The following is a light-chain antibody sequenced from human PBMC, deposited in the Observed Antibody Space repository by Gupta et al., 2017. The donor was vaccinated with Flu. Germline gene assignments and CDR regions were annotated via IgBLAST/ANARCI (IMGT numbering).Light chain of an antibody. V-gene: IGKV3-15*01. CDR2: GAS. CDR3: QQYNHWPLT. CDR1: HSVSTY. Sequence: GERVTLSCRASHSVSTYLACYQQKRGQSPRLLIYGASTRAPGIPTRFSGGGSATYFTLTINSLQSEDLGVYYCQQYNHWPLTVGQGTRLEIK. J-gene: IGKJ5*01.